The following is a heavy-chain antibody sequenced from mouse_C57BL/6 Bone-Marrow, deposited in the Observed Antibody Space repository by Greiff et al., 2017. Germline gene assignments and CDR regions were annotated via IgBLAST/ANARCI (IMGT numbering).Heavy chain of an antibody. CDR1: GYTFTSYW. CDR3: ARLSYDYDGAWFAY. J-gene: IGHJ3*01. D-gene: IGHD2-4*01. CDR2: IDPNSGGT. Sequence: QVQLQQSGAELVKPGASVTLSCKASGYTFTSYWLHWVKQRPGRGLEWIGRIDPNSGGTKYNEKFKSKATLTVDKPSSTAYMQLSSLTSEDSAVDYCARLSYDYDGAWFAYWGQGTLVTVSA. V-gene: IGHV1-72*01.